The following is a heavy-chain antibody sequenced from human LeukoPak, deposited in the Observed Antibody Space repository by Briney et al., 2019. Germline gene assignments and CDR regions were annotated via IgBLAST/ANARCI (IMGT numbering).Heavy chain of an antibody. Sequence: SETLSLTCSVSDRSIKSYYWTWIRRPPGKGLEWIGYIYYNGNTNYSPSLKSRVTMSVDTSKNLFSLKVSSVTAADTAVYYCARGRSNYYGMGVWGQGTTVTVSS. D-gene: IGHD1-26*01. J-gene: IGHJ6*02. CDR3: ARGRSNYYGMGV. CDR2: IYYNGNT. CDR1: DRSIKSYY. V-gene: IGHV4-59*01.